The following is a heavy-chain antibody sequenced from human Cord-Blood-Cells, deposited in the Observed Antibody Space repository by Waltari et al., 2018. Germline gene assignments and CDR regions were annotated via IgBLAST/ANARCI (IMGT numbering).Heavy chain of an antibody. V-gene: IGHV1-18*01. D-gene: IGHD3-16*01. Sequence: QVQLVQYGAEVKKPGASVKVSCKASGYTFTSYGISWVRQAPEQGIKWMGWISAYTGNTNYAQKLHGRVTMTTVTSTIRGYMELRSLSSDDTAVQYCARDENGGCDYWGHGTLVTVAS. CDR3: ARDENGGCDY. CDR1: GYTFTSYG. CDR2: ISAYTGNT. J-gene: IGHJ4*01.